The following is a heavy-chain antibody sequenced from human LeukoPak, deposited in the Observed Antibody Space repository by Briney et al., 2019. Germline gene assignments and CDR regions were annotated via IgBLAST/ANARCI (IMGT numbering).Heavy chain of an antibody. V-gene: IGHV3-48*04. CDR3: ARDSDGYCSSTSCYFYYYMDV. Sequence: GGSLRLSCAASGFTFSSYSMNWVRQAPGTGLEWVSYISSSSSTIYYADSVKGRFTISRDNAKNSLYLQMNSLRAEDTAVYYCARDSDGYCSSTSCYFYYYMDVWGKGTTVTVSS. CDR2: ISSSSSTI. D-gene: IGHD2-2*01. CDR1: GFTFSSYS. J-gene: IGHJ6*03.